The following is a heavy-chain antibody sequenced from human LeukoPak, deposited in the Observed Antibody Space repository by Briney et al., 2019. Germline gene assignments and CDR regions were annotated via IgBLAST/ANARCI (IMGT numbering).Heavy chain of an antibody. J-gene: IGHJ6*02. Sequence: AGGSLRLSCAASGFTFSSYAMSWVRQAPGKGLEWVSAISGSGGSTYYADSVKGRFTISRDNSKNTLYLQMNSLRAEDTAVYYCAKEGREGAYYYYYYGMDVWGQGTTVTVSS. CDR3: AKEGREGAYYYYYYGMDV. CDR1: GFTFSSYA. V-gene: IGHV3-23*01. CDR2: ISGSGGST.